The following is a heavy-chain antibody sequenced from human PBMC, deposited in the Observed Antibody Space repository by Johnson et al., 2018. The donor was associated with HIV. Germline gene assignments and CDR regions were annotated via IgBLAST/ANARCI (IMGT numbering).Heavy chain of an antibody. CDR3: AKDRKYDSLSS. CDR2: IRNDGSKK. Sequence: QVQLVESGGGVAQPGGSLRLSCVASGFTFSSYGMHWVRQAPGKGLEWVAFIRNDGSKKYYADSVKGRFTISRDNAKNTLYLQMNSLRAEDTAVYYCAKDRKYDSLSSWGQGTVVTVSS. V-gene: IGHV3-30*02. D-gene: IGHD3-9*01. J-gene: IGHJ3*01. CDR1: GFTFSSYG.